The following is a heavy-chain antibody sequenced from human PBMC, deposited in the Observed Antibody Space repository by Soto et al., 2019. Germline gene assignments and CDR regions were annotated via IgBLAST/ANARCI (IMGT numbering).Heavy chain of an antibody. D-gene: IGHD2-15*01. Sequence: GESLKISCKGSGYSFTSYWIGWVRQMPGKGPEWMGIIYPGDSDTRYSPSFQGQVTISADKSISTAYLQWSSLKASDTAMYYCARAPGDCSGGSCTYYFDYWGQGTLVTVSS. CDR2: IYPGDSDT. V-gene: IGHV5-51*01. CDR1: GYSFTSYW. J-gene: IGHJ4*02. CDR3: ARAPGDCSGGSCTYYFDY.